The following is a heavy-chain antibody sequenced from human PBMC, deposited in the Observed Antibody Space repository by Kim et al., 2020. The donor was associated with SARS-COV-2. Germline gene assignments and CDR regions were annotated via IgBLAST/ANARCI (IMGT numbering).Heavy chain of an antibody. CDR2: IWYDGSNK. CDR1: GFTFSSYG. CDR3: ARRYCSGVSCYSDY. D-gene: IGHD2-15*01. Sequence: GGSLRLSCAASGFTFSSYGMHWVRPAPGKGLEWVAVIWYDGSNKYYADSVKGRFTISRDNSKNTLYLQMNSLRAEDTAVYYCARRYCSGVSCYSDYWGQGTLVTVSS. J-gene: IGHJ4*02. V-gene: IGHV3-33*01.